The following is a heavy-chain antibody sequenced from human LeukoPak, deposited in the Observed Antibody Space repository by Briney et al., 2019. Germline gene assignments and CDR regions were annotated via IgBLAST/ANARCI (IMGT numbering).Heavy chain of an antibody. J-gene: IGHJ6*04. CDR2: IISSSGRT. V-gene: IGHV3-9*01. D-gene: IGHD3-10*01. Sequence: GRSLRLSCSTSGVNLDEYGMHWVRQVTGKGLEWVSGIISSSGRTGYADSVKGRFTISIDNPKKSLYLQMNSLRVEDTALYYCGKDIGPGGLDLWVKGTTVTVSS. CDR3: GKDIGPGGLDL. CDR1: GVNLDEYG.